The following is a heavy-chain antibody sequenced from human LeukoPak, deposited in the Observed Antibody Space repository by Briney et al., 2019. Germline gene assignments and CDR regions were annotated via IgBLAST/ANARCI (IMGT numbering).Heavy chain of an antibody. Sequence: GGSLRLSCAASGFTFSSYWMSWVRQAPGKGLEWVANIKQDGSEKYYVDSVKGRFTISRDNAKNSLYLQMNSLRAEDMAVYYCARVYFGVVRGPFDYWGQGTLVTVSS. V-gene: IGHV3-7*01. CDR2: IKQDGSEK. CDR3: ARVYFGVVRGPFDY. J-gene: IGHJ4*02. D-gene: IGHD3-3*01. CDR1: GFTFSSYW.